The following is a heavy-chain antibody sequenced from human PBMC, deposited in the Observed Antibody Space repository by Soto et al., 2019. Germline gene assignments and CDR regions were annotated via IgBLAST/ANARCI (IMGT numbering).Heavy chain of an antibody. CDR1: GGSISSDANF. CDR2: ISYTGRT. D-gene: IGHD6-6*01. Sequence: SETLSLTCTVSGGSISSDANFWSWIRQLPGSGLEWIGYISYTGRTYYTPSLNSRLTISLDTSKNLFSLRLSAVTAADTAVYFCARGSFSSSSSWFDPWGQGTLVTVSS. CDR3: ARGSFSSSSSWFDP. V-gene: IGHV4-31*03. J-gene: IGHJ5*02.